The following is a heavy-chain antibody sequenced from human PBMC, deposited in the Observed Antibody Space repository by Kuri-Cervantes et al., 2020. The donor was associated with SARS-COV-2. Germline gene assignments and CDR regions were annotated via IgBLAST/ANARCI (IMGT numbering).Heavy chain of an antibody. D-gene: IGHD3-3*01. CDR3: ARDRRLYYDFWSGYYMDV. Sequence: GESLKISCAASGFTFSSYSMNWVRQAPGKGLEWVSSISSSSSYIYYADSVKGRFTISRDNTKNSLYLQMNSLRAEDTAVYYCARDRRLYYDFWSGYYMDVWGKGTTVTDSS. CDR2: ISSSSSYI. CDR1: GFTFSSYS. J-gene: IGHJ6*03. V-gene: IGHV3-21*01.